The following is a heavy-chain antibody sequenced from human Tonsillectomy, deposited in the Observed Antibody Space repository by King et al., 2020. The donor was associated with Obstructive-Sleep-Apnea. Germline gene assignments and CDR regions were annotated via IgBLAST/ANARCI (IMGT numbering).Heavy chain of an antibody. CDR2: IHYSGST. CDR1: GGSITSFY. J-gene: IGHJ3*02. CDR3: ARGADSSSWSERADAFDI. V-gene: IGHV4-59*01. D-gene: IGHD6-13*01. Sequence: QLQESGPGLVKPSETLSLTCTVSGGSITSFYWSWIRQPPGKGLEWIGYIHYSGSTNYNPSLKSRVTISVDTSKNQFSLKLSSVTAADTAVYYCARGADSSSWSERADAFDIWGQGTMVTVSS.